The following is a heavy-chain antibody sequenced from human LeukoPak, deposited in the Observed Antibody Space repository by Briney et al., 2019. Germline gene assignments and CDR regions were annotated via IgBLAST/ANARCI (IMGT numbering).Heavy chain of an antibody. CDR3: AKETYYDFWSGYPDAFDI. CDR1: GYSFTSYW. V-gene: IGHV3-23*01. Sequence: GESLKISCKVSGYSFTSYWIGWVRQAPGKGLEWVSAISGSGGSTYYADSVKGRFTISRDNSKNTLYLQMNSLRAEDTAVYYCAKETYYDFWSGYPDAFDIWGQGTMVTVSS. CDR2: ISGSGGST. J-gene: IGHJ3*02. D-gene: IGHD3-3*01.